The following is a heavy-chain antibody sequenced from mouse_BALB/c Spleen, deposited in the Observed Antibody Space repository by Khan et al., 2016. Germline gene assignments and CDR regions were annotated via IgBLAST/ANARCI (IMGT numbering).Heavy chain of an antibody. Sequence: QLEESGPGLVKPSQSLSLTCTVTGYSITSDYAWNWIRQFPGNKLEWMGYISYSGSTSYNPSLKSRISITRDTSKNQFFLQLNSVTTEDTATYYCARYYGKNWYFDVWGAGTTVTVSS. D-gene: IGHD2-1*01. CDR2: ISYSGST. CDR3: ARYYGKNWYFDV. J-gene: IGHJ1*01. CDR1: GYSITSDYA. V-gene: IGHV3-2*02.